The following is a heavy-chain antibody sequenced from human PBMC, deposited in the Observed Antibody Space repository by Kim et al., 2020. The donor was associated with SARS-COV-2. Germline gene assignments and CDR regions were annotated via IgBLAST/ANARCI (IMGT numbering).Heavy chain of an antibody. CDR3: AIRMGPSDSGSEAHDF. J-gene: IGHJ4*01. Sequence: GGSLRLSCEASGFILNNYAMSWVRQAPGKGLEWVSGITGRSGDTYSADSVKGRFTISRDNSKNTLYLQMNSLRAEDTAVYFCAIRMGPSDSGSEAHDFWGRGALVTVSS. CDR2: ITGRSGDT. CDR1: GFILNNYA. D-gene: IGHD2-8*01. V-gene: IGHV3-23*01.